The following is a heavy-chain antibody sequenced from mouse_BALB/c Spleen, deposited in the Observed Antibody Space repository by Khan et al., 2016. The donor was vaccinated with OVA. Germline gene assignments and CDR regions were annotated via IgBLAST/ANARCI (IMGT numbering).Heavy chain of an antibody. V-gene: IGHV1-77*01. Sequence: QVQLKQSGAELARPGASVKLSCKASGYPFTDYYINWVKQRTGQGLEWIGEISPGSGDTYYNEKFKGKATLPADKSSTTAYMQHSSLTSEASAVYFCARSNYLCYTFAYWCQGTMVTVSA. CDR1: GYPFTDYY. J-gene: IGHJ3*01. CDR2: ISPGSGDT. D-gene: IGHD6-1*01. CDR3: ARSNYLCYTFAY.